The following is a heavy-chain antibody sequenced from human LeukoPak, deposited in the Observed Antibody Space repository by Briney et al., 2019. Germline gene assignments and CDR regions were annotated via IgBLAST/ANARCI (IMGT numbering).Heavy chain of an antibody. CDR2: IYYSGST. Sequence: KPSETLSLTCTVSGGSISSYYRSWIRQPPGKGLEWIGYIYYSGSTNYNPSLKSRVTISVDTSKNQFSLKLSSVTAADTAVYYCARGGGFYPNDAFDIWGQGTMVTASS. CDR1: GGSISSYY. CDR3: ARGGGFYPNDAFDI. V-gene: IGHV4-59*01. J-gene: IGHJ3*02.